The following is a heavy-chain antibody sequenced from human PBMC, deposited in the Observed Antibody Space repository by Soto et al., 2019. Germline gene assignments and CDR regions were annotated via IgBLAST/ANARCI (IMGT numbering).Heavy chain of an antibody. Sequence: WATLSLTCIVSGVSISSRSSYWGWIRQPPGKGLEWVGTFYSGSTYNNPSLKSRVTISVDTSKNQFSLKLSSVAAEDTAIYYCATTRGIAVGGSCDIWGQGNRVTVS. V-gene: IGHV4-39*01. J-gene: IGHJ4*02. CDR3: ATTRGIAVGGSCDI. CDR2: FYSGST. CDR1: GVSISSRSSY. D-gene: IGHD6-13*01.